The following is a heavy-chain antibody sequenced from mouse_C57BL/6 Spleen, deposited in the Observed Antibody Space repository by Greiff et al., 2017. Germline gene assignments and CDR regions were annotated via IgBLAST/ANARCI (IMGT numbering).Heavy chain of an antibody. CDR3: ARAGYCSSRFAY. CDR2: INPNNGGT. V-gene: IGHV1-22*01. J-gene: IGHJ3*01. Sequence: VQLQQSGPELVKPGASVKMSCKASGYTFTDYNMHWVKQSHGQSLEWIGYINPNNGGTSYNQKFKGKATLTVKKSSTTAYMELRSLTSEDSAVFYCARAGYCSSRFAYWGQGTLVTVSA. D-gene: IGHD1-1*01. CDR1: GYTFTDYN.